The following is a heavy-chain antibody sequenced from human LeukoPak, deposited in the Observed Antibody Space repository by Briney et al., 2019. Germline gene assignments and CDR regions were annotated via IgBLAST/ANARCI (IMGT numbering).Heavy chain of an antibody. CDR3: ARGDYLWYYYMDV. Sequence: GGSLRLSCAASGFTFDDYGMSWVRQAPGKGLEWVSGINWNGGSTGYADSVKGRFTISRDNAKNSLYLQMNSLRAEDTAVYYCARGDYLWYYYMDVWGKGTTVTVSS. CDR1: GFTFDDYG. CDR2: INWNGGST. J-gene: IGHJ6*03. D-gene: IGHD4-17*01. V-gene: IGHV3-20*04.